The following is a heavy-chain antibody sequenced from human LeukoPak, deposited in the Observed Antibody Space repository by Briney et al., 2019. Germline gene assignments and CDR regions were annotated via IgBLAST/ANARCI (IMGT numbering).Heavy chain of an antibody. CDR3: ARALWFGETFPAY. CDR1: TFTFSTYN. D-gene: IGHD3-10*01. V-gene: IGHV3-48*01. J-gene: IGHJ4*02. CDR2: ISSSSSTI. Sequence: GGSLRLSCAASTFTFSTYNMNWVRQAPGKGLQWVSYISSSSSTIYYADSVKGRFTISRDNAKNSLYLQMNSLRAEDTAVYYCARALWFGETFPAYWGQGTLVTVSS.